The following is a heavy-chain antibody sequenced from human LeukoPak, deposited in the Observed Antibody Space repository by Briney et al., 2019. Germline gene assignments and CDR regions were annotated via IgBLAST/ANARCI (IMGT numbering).Heavy chain of an antibody. J-gene: IGHJ3*02. CDR3: ARLGGGHSSSWYDAFDI. CDR2: IKQDGSEK. V-gene: IGHV3-7*01. D-gene: IGHD6-13*01. Sequence: GGSLRLSCAASGFTFSSYWMSWVRQAPGKGLEWVANIKQDGSEKYYVDSVKGRFTISRDNAKNSLFLQMNSLRAEDTAVYYCARLGGGHSSSWYDAFDIWGQGTMVTVSS. CDR1: GFTFSSYW.